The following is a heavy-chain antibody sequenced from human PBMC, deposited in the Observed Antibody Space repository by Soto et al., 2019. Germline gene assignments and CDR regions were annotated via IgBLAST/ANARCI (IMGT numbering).Heavy chain of an antibody. CDR1: GYTFTGYY. J-gene: IGHJ4*02. D-gene: IGHD6-6*01. CDR2: INPSGGST. V-gene: IGHV1-46*03. Sequence: GASVKVSCKASGYTFTGYYMHWVRQAPGQGLEWMGIINPSGGSTSYAQKFQGRVTMTRDTSTSTVYMELSSLRSEDTAVYYCASSSWEQLVQFDYWGQGTLVPVSS. CDR3: ASSSWEQLVQFDY.